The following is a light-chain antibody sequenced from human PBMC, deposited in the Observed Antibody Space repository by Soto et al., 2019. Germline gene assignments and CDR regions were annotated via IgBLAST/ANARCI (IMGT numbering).Light chain of an antibody. CDR1: SSDIGSHDL. CDR2: EVS. Sequence: QSALTQPASVSGSPGQSITISCTGTSSDIGSHDLVSWYQQQPGKAPKLMIFEVSRRPSGVSDRFSGSKSGNTASLTISGLQAEDEADYFCCSYAGSVVFGGGTKLTV. V-gene: IGLV2-23*02. J-gene: IGLJ2*01. CDR3: CSYAGSVV.